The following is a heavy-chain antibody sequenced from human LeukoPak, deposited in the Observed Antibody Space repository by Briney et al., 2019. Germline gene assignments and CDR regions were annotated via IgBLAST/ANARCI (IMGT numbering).Heavy chain of an antibody. J-gene: IGHJ4*02. CDR3: ARESGVGKSFDY. Sequence: EASVKVSCMASGYMFTSYYIHWVRQAPGQGLEWMGIINPSGDYTSYAQKFQGRVTMTRDTSTSTVYMELSSLRSEDMAVYYCARESGVGKSFDYWGQGTLVTVSS. D-gene: IGHD3-10*01. CDR2: INPSGDYT. V-gene: IGHV1-46*01. CDR1: GYMFTSYY.